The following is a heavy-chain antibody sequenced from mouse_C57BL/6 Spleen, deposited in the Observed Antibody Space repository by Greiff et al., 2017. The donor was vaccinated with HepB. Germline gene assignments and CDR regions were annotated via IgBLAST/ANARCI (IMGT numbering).Heavy chain of an antibody. J-gene: IGHJ3*01. CDR2: IYPGDGDT. D-gene: IGHD2-3*01. CDR1: GYAFSSSW. V-gene: IGHV1-82*01. Sequence: QVQLQQSGPELVKPGASVKISCKASGYAFSSSWMNWVKQRPGKGLEWIGRIYPGDGDTNYNGKFKGKATLTADKSSSTAYMQLSSLTSEDSAVYFCAREDDGYPVAYWGQGTLVTVSA. CDR3: AREDDGYPVAY.